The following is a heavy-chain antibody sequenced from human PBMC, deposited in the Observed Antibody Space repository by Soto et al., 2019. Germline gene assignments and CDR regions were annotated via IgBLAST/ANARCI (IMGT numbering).Heavy chain of an antibody. Sequence: PGESLKISCKGSGYSFTSYWISWVRQMPGKGLEWMGRIDPSDSYTNYSPSFQGHVTISADKSISTAYLQWSSLKASDTAMYYCARLGVYCTNGVCPENYFDYWGQGTLVTVSS. CDR3: ARLGVYCTNGVCPENYFDY. V-gene: IGHV5-10-1*01. CDR1: GYSFTSYW. CDR2: IDPSDSYT. D-gene: IGHD2-8*01. J-gene: IGHJ4*02.